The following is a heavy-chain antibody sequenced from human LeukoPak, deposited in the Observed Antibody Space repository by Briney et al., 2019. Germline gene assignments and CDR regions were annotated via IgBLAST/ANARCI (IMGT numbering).Heavy chain of an antibody. D-gene: IGHD6-13*01. Sequence: PGRSLRLSCAASGFTFSSYGMHWVRQAPGKGLEWVAVISYDGSNKYYADSVKGRFTISRDNSKNTLYLQMNSLRAEDTAVYYCHVAAAGTAFDYWGQGTLVTVSS. CDR3: HVAAAGTAFDY. J-gene: IGHJ4*02. CDR1: GFTFSSYG. V-gene: IGHV3-30*03. CDR2: ISYDGSNK.